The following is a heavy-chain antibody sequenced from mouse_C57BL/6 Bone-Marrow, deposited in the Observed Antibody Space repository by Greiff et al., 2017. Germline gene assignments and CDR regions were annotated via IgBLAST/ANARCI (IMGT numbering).Heavy chain of an antibody. V-gene: IGHV1-64*01. CDR2: IHPNSGST. Sequence: QVQLQQPGAELVKPGASVKLSCKASGYTFTSYWMHWVKQRPGQGLEWIGMIHPNSGSTNYNEKFKSKATLTVDKSSSTAYMQLSSLTSEDSAVYYCARSPFYGISPAWFAYWGQGTLVTVSA. D-gene: IGHD1-1*01. CDR1: GYTFTSYW. J-gene: IGHJ3*01. CDR3: ARSPFYGISPAWFAY.